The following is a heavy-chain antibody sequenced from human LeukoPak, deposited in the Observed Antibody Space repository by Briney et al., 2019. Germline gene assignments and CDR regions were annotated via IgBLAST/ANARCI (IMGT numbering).Heavy chain of an antibody. CDR1: GFTFSAYW. Sequence: GGSLRLSCAASGFTFSAYWMTWVRQAPGKGLEWVASIKEDGSKKYYMDSVKGRFTISRDNAQKSLYLEMNSLRVEDTAMYYCARAVTSTEGYWGQGTLVTVSS. J-gene: IGHJ4*02. CDR3: ARAVTSTEGY. CDR2: IKEDGSKK. V-gene: IGHV3-7*03.